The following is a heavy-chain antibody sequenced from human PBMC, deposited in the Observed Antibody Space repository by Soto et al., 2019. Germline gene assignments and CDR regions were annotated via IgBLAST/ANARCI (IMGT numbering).Heavy chain of an antibody. CDR3: ARDYYDHKGHFDS. Sequence: EVQLVESGGGLVQAGGSLRLSCAASGFTVSTNFVSWVRQAPGKGLQWVSVIYAGGNTYYADSVKGRFTISRHNSENTLYLQMNSLRAEDTAVYYCARDYYDHKGHFDSWGQGTLVTVSS. J-gene: IGHJ4*02. V-gene: IGHV3-53*04. CDR2: IYAGGNT. D-gene: IGHD3-22*01. CDR1: GFTVSTNF.